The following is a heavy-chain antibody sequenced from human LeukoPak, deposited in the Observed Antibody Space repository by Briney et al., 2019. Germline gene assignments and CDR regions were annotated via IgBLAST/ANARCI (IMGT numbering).Heavy chain of an antibody. D-gene: IGHD5-24*01. CDR1: GGSFSGYY. J-gene: IGHJ4*02. Sequence: SSETLSLTCAVYGGSFSGYYWSWIRQPPGKGLEWIGEINHSGSTNYNPSLKSRVTISVDTSKNQFSLKLSAVTAADTAVYYCARGIADGYASYYFDYWGQGTLVTVSS. V-gene: IGHV4-34*01. CDR3: ARGIADGYASYYFDY. CDR2: INHSGST.